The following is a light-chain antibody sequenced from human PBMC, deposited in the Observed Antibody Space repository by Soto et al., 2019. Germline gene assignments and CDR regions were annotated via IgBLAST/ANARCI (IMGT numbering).Light chain of an antibody. Sequence: QSVLTQPPSVSGAPGQRVTISCSGNSSNIGAPYDVHWYQHLPGTAPKLLLSGNDNRPSGVPDRFSGSRSGTSASLAITGLQAEDEADYYCQSYDSSLSAWVFGGGTKLTVL. CDR1: SSNIGAPYD. CDR2: GND. V-gene: IGLV1-40*01. J-gene: IGLJ3*02. CDR3: QSYDSSLSAWV.